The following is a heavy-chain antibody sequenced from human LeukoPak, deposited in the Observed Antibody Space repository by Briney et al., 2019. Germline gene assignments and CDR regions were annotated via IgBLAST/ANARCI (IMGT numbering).Heavy chain of an antibody. Sequence: PGGSLRLSCTASGFTVSSNYMSWVRQAPGKGLEWVSVIYSGGSTYYADSVKGRFTISRDNSKNTLYLQMNSLRAEDTAVYYCARDLQRGPPAFDIWGQGTMVTVSS. J-gene: IGHJ3*02. CDR2: IYSGGST. CDR1: GFTVSSNY. D-gene: IGHD6-25*01. V-gene: IGHV3-53*01. CDR3: ARDLQRGPPAFDI.